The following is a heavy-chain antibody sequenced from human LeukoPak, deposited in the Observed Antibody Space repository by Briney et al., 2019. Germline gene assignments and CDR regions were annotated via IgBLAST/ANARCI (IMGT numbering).Heavy chain of an antibody. J-gene: IGHJ3*02. CDR1: GFTFSSYW. CDR2: INSDGSST. D-gene: IGHD2-15*01. V-gene: IGHV3-74*01. Sequence: GGSLRLSCAASGFTFSSYWMHWVRQAPGKGLVWVSRINSDGSSTSYADSVKGRFTISRDNAKNTLYLQMNSLRAEDTAVYYCARARFICSGGSCYFVAFDIWGQGTMVTVSS. CDR3: ARARFICSGGSCYFVAFDI.